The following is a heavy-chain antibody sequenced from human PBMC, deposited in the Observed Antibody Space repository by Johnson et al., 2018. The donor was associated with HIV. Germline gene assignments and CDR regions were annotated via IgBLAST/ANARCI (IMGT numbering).Heavy chain of an antibody. V-gene: IGHV3-30*03. CDR2: ISYDGSNK. CDR1: GFTVSSNY. Sequence: QEQLVESGGGVVQPGRSLRLSCAASGFTVSSNYMSWVRQAPGKGLEWVAVISYDGSNKYYADSVKGRFTISRDNSKNTLYLQMNSLRAEDTAVYYCARMTTTVSHHDAFDIWGQGTMVTVSS. J-gene: IGHJ3*02. D-gene: IGHD4-17*01. CDR3: ARMTTTVSHHDAFDI.